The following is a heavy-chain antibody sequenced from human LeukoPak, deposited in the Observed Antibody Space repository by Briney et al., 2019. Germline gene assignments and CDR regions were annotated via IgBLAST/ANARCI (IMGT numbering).Heavy chain of an antibody. V-gene: IGHV1-24*01. D-gene: IGHD3-22*01. CDR1: GYTLTELS. Sequence: ASVKVSCKVSGYTLTELSMHWVRHAPGKGLEWMGGFDPEDGETIYAQKFQGRVTMTEDTSTDTAYMELSSLRTEDTAVYYCATVNREGGSGYYYNWFDPWGQGTLVTDSS. CDR2: FDPEDGET. J-gene: IGHJ5*02. CDR3: ATVNREGGSGYYYNWFDP.